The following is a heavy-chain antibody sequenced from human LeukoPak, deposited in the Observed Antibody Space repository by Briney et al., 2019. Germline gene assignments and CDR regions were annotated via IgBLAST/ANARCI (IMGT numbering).Heavy chain of an antibody. Sequence: LAGGSLRLSCAASGFTFSGSAMHWVRQASGKGLEWVGRIRSKANSYATAYAASVKGRFTISRDDSKNTAYLQMNSLKTEDTAVYYCTRWELLNYYYYMDVWGKGTTVTVSS. D-gene: IGHD1-26*01. J-gene: IGHJ6*03. CDR2: IRSKANSYAT. CDR3: TRWELLNYYYYMDV. CDR1: GFTFSGSA. V-gene: IGHV3-73*01.